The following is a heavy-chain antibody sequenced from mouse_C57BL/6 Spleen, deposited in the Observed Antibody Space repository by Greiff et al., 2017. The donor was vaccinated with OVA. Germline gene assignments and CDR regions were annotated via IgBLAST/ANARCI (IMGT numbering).Heavy chain of an antibody. CDR1: GYAFSSSW. D-gene: IGHD2-14*01. V-gene: IGHV1-82*01. CDR2: IYPGDGDT. J-gene: IGHJ3*01. CDR3: AEYTTIGAFAY. Sequence: QVQLQQSGPELVKPGASVKISCKASGYAFSSSWMNWVKLRPGKGLEWIGRIYPGDGDTNYNGKFKGKATLTADKSSSTANMQLSSLTSEDSAVSFFAEYTTIGAFAYWGQGTLVTVSA.